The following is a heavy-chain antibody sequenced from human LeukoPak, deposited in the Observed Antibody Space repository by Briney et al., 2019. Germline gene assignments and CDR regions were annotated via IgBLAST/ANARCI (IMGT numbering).Heavy chain of an antibody. V-gene: IGHV3-48*01. Sequence: GGSLRLSCAASGFTFSSYSMNWVRQAPGKGLEWVSYISSSSSTIYYADSVKGRFTISRDNSKNTLYLQMNSLRAEDTAVYYCARGGFTYFDFWSAYYTADYWGQGTLVTVSS. J-gene: IGHJ4*02. CDR3: ARGGFTYFDFWSAYYTADY. CDR1: GFTFSSYS. CDR2: ISSSSSTI. D-gene: IGHD3-3*01.